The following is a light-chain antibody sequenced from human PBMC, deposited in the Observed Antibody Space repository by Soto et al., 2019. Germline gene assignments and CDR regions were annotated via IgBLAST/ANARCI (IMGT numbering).Light chain of an antibody. CDR3: ATWDDSQNGYWV. J-gene: IGLJ3*02. CDR1: RSNIGSKT. CDR2: TTN. V-gene: IGLV1-44*01. Sequence: QSVLTQPPSASGTPGQSVTISCSGSRSNIGSKTLNWYQLVPGSAPKLLIYTTNQRPSGVPDRFSASKSGTSASLAISGLQSEDEAQYYCATWDDSQNGYWVFGGGTKVTVL.